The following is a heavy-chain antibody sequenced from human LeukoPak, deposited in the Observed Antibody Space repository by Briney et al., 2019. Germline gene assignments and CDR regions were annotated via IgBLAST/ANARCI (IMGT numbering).Heavy chain of an antibody. CDR1: SDSIFTSNW. CDR3: ARVQGGGYRTADY. CDR2: IFHSGST. Sequence: SETLSLTCTVSSDSIFTSNWWSWVRQPPGKGLEWIGQIFHSGSTSYSPSLKSRVTISMDKSKNQISLRLTSVTAADTAMYYCARVQGGGYRTADYWGQGTLVTVSS. V-gene: IGHV4-4*02. J-gene: IGHJ4*02. D-gene: IGHD6-19*01.